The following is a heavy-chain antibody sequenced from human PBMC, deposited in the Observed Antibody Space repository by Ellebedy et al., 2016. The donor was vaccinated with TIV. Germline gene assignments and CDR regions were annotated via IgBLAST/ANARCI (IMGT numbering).Heavy chain of an antibody. J-gene: IGHJ2*01. Sequence: SLKISCAASGFTFDDYAMHWVRQAPGKGLEWVSGISWNSGSIGYADSVKGRFTISRDNAKNSLYLQMNSLRAEDTALYYCAKEGRYYDILTGYYHYWYFDLWGRGTLVTVSS. CDR3: AKEGRYYDILTGYYHYWYFDL. CDR2: ISWNSGSI. D-gene: IGHD3-9*01. V-gene: IGHV3-9*01. CDR1: GFTFDDYA.